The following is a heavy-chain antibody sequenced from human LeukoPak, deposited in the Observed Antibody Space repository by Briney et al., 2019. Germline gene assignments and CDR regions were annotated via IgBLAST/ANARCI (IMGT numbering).Heavy chain of an antibody. CDR2: IKQDGSEK. CDR1: GFTFSSYW. J-gene: IGHJ4*02. CDR3: AKDNIGRSAPESSSFDY. Sequence: GGSLRLSCAASGFTFSSYWMSWVRQAPGKGLEWVANIKQDGSEKYYVDSVKGRFTISRDNAKNSLYLQMNSLRAEDTALYYCAKDNIGRSAPESSSFDYWAREPWSPSPQ. V-gene: IGHV3-7*03. D-gene: IGHD3-10*01.